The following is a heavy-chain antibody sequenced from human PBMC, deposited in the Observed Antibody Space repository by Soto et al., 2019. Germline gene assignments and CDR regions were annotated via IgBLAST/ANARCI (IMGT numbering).Heavy chain of an antibody. D-gene: IGHD3-10*01. V-gene: IGHV3-30*18. CDR1: GFTFSSYG. J-gene: IGHJ4*02. Sequence: PGGSLRLSCAASGFTFSSYGMHWVRQAPGKGLEWVAVISYDGSNKYYADSVKGRFTISRDNSKNTLYLQMNSLRAEDTAVYYCAKDSDGVDYWGQGTLVTVS. CDR2: ISYDGSNK. CDR3: AKDSDGVDY.